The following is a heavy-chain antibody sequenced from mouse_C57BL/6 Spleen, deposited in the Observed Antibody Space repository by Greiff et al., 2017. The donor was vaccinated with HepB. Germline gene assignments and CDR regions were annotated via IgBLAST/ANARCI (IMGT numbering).Heavy chain of an antibody. J-gene: IGHJ1*03. Sequence: EVQLQESGPGLVKPSQSLSLTCSVTGYSITSGYYWNWIRQFPGNKLEWMGYISYDGSNNYNPSLKNRISITRDTSKNQFFLKLNSVTTEDTATYYCAREILRYWYFDVWGTGTTVTVSS. CDR1: GYSITSGYY. CDR3: AREILRYWYFDV. V-gene: IGHV3-6*01. CDR2: ISYDGSN. D-gene: IGHD1-1*01.